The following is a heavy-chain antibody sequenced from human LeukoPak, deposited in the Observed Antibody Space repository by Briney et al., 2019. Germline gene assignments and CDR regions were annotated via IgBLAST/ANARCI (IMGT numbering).Heavy chain of an antibody. CDR3: ARDREGGYDLDY. CDR2: IIPILGIA. V-gene: IGHV1-69*04. CDR1: ARTLTSHP. D-gene: IGHD5-12*01. Sequence: GASVKVSCKASARTLTSHPISCVRQAPRQPLDSMGRIIPILGIANYAQKFQGRVTITADKSTSTAYMELSSLRSEDTAVYYCARDREGGYDLDYWGQGTLVTVSS. J-gene: IGHJ4*02.